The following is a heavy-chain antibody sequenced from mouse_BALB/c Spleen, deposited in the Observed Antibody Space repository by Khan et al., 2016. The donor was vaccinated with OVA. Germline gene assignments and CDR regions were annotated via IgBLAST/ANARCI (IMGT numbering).Heavy chain of an antibody. V-gene: IGHV2-9*02. D-gene: IGHD2-3*01. CDR3: ARGDGYYEDAMDY. J-gene: IGHJ4*01. CDR2: IWAGGST. Sequence: QVQLKESGPGLVAPSQSLSITCTVSGFSLTSYGVHWVRQPPGKGLEWLGVIWAGGSTNYNSALMSRLSISKDNSKSQVFLKMNSLHTDDTAMYCCARGDGYYEDAMDYWGQGTSVTVSS. CDR1: GFSLTSYG.